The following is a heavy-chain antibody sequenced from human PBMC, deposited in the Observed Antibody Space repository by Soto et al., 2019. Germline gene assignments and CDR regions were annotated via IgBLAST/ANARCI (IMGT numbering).Heavy chain of an antibody. CDR2: TYWDDDK. V-gene: IGHV2-5*02. J-gene: IGHJ5*01. CDR3: ARGYTGTRILNWFDS. D-gene: IGHD4-4*01. Sequence: SGPTLVNPTQTLTLTCTFSGFSLSTSGVGVGWIRQPPGEAPDWLALTYWDDDKRYIPSLNNRLTITKDTSKSQVFLTMTNMDPVDSATYYCARGYTGTRILNWFDSWGQGILVTVSS. CDR1: GFSLSTSGVG.